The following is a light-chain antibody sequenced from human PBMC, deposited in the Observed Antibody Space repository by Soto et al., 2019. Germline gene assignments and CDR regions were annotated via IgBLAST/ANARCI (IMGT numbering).Light chain of an antibody. CDR3: QESPRT. V-gene: IGKV3-20*01. CDR1: QSVNSNY. CDR2: GAS. J-gene: IGKJ1*01. Sequence: NVLTQFPGTLSLSTGERATLFCRASQSVNSNYLAWYQQKRGQAPRLLIYGASSRATGIPDRFSGSGSGTDFTLTISRLEPEDFAVYYCQESPRTFGQGTKVDIK.